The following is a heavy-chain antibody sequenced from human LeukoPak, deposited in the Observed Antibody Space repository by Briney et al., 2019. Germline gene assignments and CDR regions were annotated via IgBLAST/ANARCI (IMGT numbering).Heavy chain of an antibody. CDR3: ARVDPIAVAGSWFDP. V-gene: IGHV4-59*01. CDR1: GGSISSYY. D-gene: IGHD6-19*01. Sequence: SETLSLTCTVSGGSISSYYWSWIRQPLGKGLEWIGYIYYSGSTNYNPSLKSRVTISVDTSKNQFSLKLSSVTAADTAVYYCARVDPIAVAGSWFDPWGQGTLVTVSS. J-gene: IGHJ5*02. CDR2: IYYSGST.